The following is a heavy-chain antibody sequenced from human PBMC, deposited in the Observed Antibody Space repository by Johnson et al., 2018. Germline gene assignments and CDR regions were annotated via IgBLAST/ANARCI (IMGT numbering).Heavy chain of an antibody. V-gene: IGHV3-48*01. CDR1: GFXFSSDP. Sequence: QSGGSLRLXCDASGFXFSSDPMNWVRQAPGRGLEWLSNLRSDGANTYYADSGRGRFTISRDNAKNSLYLQMNSLRAEDTAVYFCARDTSWAFDMWGQGTMVTVSS. CDR3: ARDTSWAFDM. J-gene: IGHJ3*02. CDR2: LRSDGANT.